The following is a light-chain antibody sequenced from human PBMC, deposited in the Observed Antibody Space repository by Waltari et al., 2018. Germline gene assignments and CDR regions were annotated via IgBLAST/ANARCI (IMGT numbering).Light chain of an antibody. CDR3: QQYANSPRT. Sequence: EIVLTPSPGTLPLSTGDRAHLSCRASHSVSSNNLAWYQQKPGQAPRLLIYAASSRATGITDRFSGSGSGTDFTLTISRVEPEDFAVYYCQQYANSPRTFGQGTKVEIK. V-gene: IGKV3-20*01. J-gene: IGKJ1*01. CDR2: AAS. CDR1: HSVSSNN.